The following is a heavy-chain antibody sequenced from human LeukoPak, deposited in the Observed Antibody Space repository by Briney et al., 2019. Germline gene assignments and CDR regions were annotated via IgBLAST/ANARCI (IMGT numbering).Heavy chain of an antibody. CDR2: ITNIGGTV. CDR3: AKRGTYGSHAFDI. CDR1: GFIFSDYN. Sequence: GSLRLSCAASGFIFSDYNMSWLRQAPGEGLEWVSYITNIGGTVYYADSVKGRFTISRDNAKNSLSLQMNSLRAEDTAVYYCAKRGTYGSHAFDIWGRGTTVSVSS. D-gene: IGHD2-8*01. V-gene: IGHV3-11*01. J-gene: IGHJ3*02.